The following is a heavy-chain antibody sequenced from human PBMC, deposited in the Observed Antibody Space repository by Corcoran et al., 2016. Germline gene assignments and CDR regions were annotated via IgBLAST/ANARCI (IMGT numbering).Heavy chain of an antibody. CDR1: EFTFSNAW. CDR3: GTEGHGFGYHSFDI. D-gene: IGHD5-18*01. CDR2: IKSKTDGRTT. V-gene: IGHV3-15*01. Sequence: EVQLVASGGGLVKPGVSLRLSCAASEFTFSNAWMSWVRQAPGKGLECVGRIKSKTDGRTTAYATPVKGRFTISRDDSKTTLYLQMNSLKTEDTAGCYCGTEGHGFGYHSFDIWGQGTMVTVSS. J-gene: IGHJ3*02.